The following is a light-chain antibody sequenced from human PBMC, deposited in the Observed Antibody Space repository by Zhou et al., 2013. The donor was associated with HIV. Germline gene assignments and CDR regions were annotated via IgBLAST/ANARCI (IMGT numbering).Light chain of an antibody. CDR2: LGS. Sequence: DIVMTQTPLPLSVTPGQPASISCKSSQSLLQSDGKSYLYWYLQKPGQSPQLLIYLGSDRASGVPDRFSGSGSGTDFTLKISRVEAEDVGVYYCMQALQTPCTFGQGTKLEI. CDR3: MQALQTPCT. J-gene: IGKJ2*02. CDR1: QSLLQSDGKSY. V-gene: IGKV2-28*01.